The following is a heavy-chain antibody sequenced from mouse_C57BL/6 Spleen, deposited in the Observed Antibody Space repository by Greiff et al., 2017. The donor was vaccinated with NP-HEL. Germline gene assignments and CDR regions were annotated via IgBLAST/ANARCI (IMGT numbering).Heavy chain of an antibody. V-gene: IGHV5-4*01. CDR1: GFTFSSYA. J-gene: IGHJ3*01. D-gene: IGHD2-1*01. Sequence: EVQVVESGGGLVKPGGSLKLSCAASGFTFSSYAMSWVRQTPEKRLEWVATISDGGSYTYYPDNVKGRFTISRDNAKNNLYLQMSHLKSEDTAMYYCAREGGNFPFAYWGQGTLVTVSA. CDR2: ISDGGSYT. CDR3: AREGGNFPFAY.